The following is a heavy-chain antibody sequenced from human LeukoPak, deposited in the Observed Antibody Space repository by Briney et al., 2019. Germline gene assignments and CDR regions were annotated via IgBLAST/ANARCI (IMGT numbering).Heavy chain of an antibody. V-gene: IGHV3-21*01. CDR2: ISSSSSYI. D-gene: IGHD2-2*01. J-gene: IGHJ4*02. CDR3: ARDIVVVPAAIQYFDY. CDR1: GFTFSSYS. Sequence: PGGSLRLSCAASGFTFSSYSMNWVRQAPGKGLEWVSSISSSSSYIYYADSVKGRFTISRGNAKNSLYLRMNSLRAEDTAVYYCARDIVVVPAAIQYFDYWGQGTLVTVSS.